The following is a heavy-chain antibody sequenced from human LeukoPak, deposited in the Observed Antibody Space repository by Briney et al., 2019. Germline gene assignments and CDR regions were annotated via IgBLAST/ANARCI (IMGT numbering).Heavy chain of an antibody. CDR3: ARDYYGGNSEVISWYFDL. CDR2: IYSGGST. Sequence: PGGSLRLSCAASGFTVSSNYMSWVRQAPGKGLEWVSVIYSGGSTYYADSVKGRFTISRDKSKNTLYLQMNSLRAEDTAAYYCARDYYGGNSEVISWYFDLWGRGTLVSVSS. D-gene: IGHD4-23*01. J-gene: IGHJ2*01. V-gene: IGHV3-66*01. CDR1: GFTVSSNY.